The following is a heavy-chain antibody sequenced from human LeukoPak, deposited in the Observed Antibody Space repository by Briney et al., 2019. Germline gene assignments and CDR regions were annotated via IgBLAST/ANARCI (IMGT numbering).Heavy chain of an antibody. CDR2: ISSSSSYI. D-gene: IGHD3-10*01. Sequence: PGGSLRLSCAASGFTFSDYYMSWIRQAPGKGLEWVSSISSSSSYIYYADSVKGRFTISRDNAKNSLYLQMNSLRAEDTAVYYCARVRVLPSWELVDYWGQGTLVTVSS. J-gene: IGHJ4*02. CDR1: GFTFSDYY. CDR3: ARVRVLPSWELVDY. V-gene: IGHV3-11*06.